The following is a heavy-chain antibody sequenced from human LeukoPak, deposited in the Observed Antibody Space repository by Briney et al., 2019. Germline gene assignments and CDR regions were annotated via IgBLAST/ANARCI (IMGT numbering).Heavy chain of an antibody. Sequence: GGSLRPSCAASGFTVSSNYLSWVRQAPGKGLEWVSIIYSGGSTYYADSVKGRFTISRDNSKNTLYLQMNSLRAEDTAVYYCARDRAVIRSDYYYYGMDVWGQGTTVTVTS. CDR3: ARDRAVIRSDYYYYGMDV. V-gene: IGHV3-53*01. CDR1: GFTVSSNY. CDR2: IYSGGST. J-gene: IGHJ6*02. D-gene: IGHD3-16*01.